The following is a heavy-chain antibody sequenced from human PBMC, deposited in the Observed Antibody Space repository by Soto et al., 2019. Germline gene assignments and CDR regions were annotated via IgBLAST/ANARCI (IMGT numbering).Heavy chain of an antibody. CDR3: ARTGDTVILPPSAPHGRGMTTLTTSDFDY. CDR2: ISTYKGNT. D-gene: IGHD4-17*01. J-gene: IGHJ4*02. CDR1: GYTFTNYG. V-gene: IGHV1-18*01. Sequence: QVQLVQSGAEVKKPGASVKVSCTASGYTFTNYGIGWVRQAPGQGLEWMGWISTYKGNTNYAQSFQGRVTMTTDTPTSTAYMELRSLRSDDTAVYYCARTGDTVILPPSAPHGRGMTTLTTSDFDYWGQGTLVTVSS.